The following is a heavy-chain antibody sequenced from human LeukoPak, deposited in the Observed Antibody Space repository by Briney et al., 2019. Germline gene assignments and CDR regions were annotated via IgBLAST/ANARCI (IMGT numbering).Heavy chain of an antibody. V-gene: IGHV1-69*04. J-gene: IGHJ4*02. CDR3: ARGEKTAMESFDY. Sequence: GASVKVSCKASGYTFTSYGISWVRQAPGQGLEWMGRIIPILGIANYAQKFQGRVTITADKSTSTTYMELSSLRSEDTAVYYCARGEKTAMESFDYWGQGTLVTVSS. CDR2: IIPILGIA. CDR1: GYTFTSYG. D-gene: IGHD5-18*01.